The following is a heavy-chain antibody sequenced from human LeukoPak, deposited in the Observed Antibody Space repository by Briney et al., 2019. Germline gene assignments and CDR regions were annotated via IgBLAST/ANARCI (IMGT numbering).Heavy chain of an antibody. CDR3: ARDTHYSSSSGYFYYYTNV. CDR1: GGSISSGSFY. V-gene: IGHV4-61*02. D-gene: IGHD6-6*01. CDR2: IDTSGNT. Sequence: SETLSLTCTVSGGSISSGSFYWSRLRQPAGKGLVWIGCIDTSGNTYYNPSLNSRVTISLNMSKNQFSLKLSSVTAADTAVYYCARDTHYSSSSGYFYYYTNVWGKGTTVTVSS. J-gene: IGHJ6*03.